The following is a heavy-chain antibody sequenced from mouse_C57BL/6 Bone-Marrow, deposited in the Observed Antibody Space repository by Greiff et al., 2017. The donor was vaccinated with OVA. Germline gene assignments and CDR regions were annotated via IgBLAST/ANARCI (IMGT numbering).Heavy chain of an antibody. CDR1: GFTFSDYG. CDR3: ARRLYYAPFAY. Sequence: EVQVVESGGGLVKPGGSLKLSCAASGFTFSDYGMHWVRQAPEKGLEWVAYISSGSSTIYYADTVKGRFTISRDNAKNTLFLQMTSLSSENTAMYYCARRLYYAPFAYWGQGTLVTVSA. CDR2: ISSGSSTI. J-gene: IGHJ3*01. D-gene: IGHD2-1*01. V-gene: IGHV5-17*01.